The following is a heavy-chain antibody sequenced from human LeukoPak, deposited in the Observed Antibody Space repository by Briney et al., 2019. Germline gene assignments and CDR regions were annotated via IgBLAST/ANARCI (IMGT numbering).Heavy chain of an antibody. CDR3: ARDISEIECSSSSYIH. Sequence: PGGSLRLSCAASGFTFSSYSMNWVRQAPGKGLEWVSSISSSSSYLYYADSVKGRFTIPRDNANNSLYLQMNSLRAEDTAVYYCARDISEIECSSSSYIHWGQGTLVTVSS. D-gene: IGHD6-6*01. J-gene: IGHJ4*02. CDR2: ISSSSSYL. V-gene: IGHV3-21*01. CDR1: GFTFSSYS.